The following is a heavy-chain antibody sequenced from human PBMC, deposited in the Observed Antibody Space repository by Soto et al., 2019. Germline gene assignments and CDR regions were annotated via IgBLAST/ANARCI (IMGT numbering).Heavy chain of an antibody. CDR3: AREGASSYASRHFDN. D-gene: IGHD3-16*01. J-gene: IGHJ4*02. CDR2: IYGSGGT. CDR1: GGSMFSYY. V-gene: IGHV4-4*07. Sequence: QVQLQESGPGLVKASETLSLTCTVSGGSMFSYYWSWIRQPAGKGLVWIARIYGSGGTNYNPSLKSRVTMSLDTSKNKFSLRLTSVTAADTAVYYCAREGASSYASRHFDNWGPGTLVTVSS.